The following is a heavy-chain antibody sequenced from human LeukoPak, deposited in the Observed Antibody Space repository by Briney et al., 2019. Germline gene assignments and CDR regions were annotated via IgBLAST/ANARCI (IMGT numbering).Heavy chain of an antibody. CDR1: GFTLSNSD. D-gene: IGHD3-22*01. CDR2: ISGSGGST. V-gene: IGHV3-23*01. Sequence: QTGGSLRLSCTASGFTLSNSDMNWVRQAPGKGLKWVSAISGSGGSTYYADAVKGRFTISRDNSKNTLYLQMNSLRAEDTAVYYCAKVPYDSSGYSTYYFDYWGQGTLVTVSS. CDR3: AKVPYDSSGYSTYYFDY. J-gene: IGHJ4*02.